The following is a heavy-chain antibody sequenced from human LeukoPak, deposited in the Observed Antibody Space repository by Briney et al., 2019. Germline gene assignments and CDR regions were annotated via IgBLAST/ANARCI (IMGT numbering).Heavy chain of an antibody. CDR2: ISSSGSTI. CDR3: ARKDDSSGYYYTPPDY. D-gene: IGHD3-22*01. CDR1: GFTFSDYY. Sequence: GGSLRLSCAASGFTFSDYYMSWIRQAPGKGLEWVSYISSSGSTIYYADSVKGRFTISRDNAKNSLYLQMNSLRAEDTAVYYCARKDDSSGYYYTPPDYWGQGTLVTVSS. V-gene: IGHV3-11*04. J-gene: IGHJ4*02.